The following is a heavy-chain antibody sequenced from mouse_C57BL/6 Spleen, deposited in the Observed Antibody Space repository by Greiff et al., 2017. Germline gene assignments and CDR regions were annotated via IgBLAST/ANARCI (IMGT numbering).Heavy chain of an antibody. CDR3: AIDFDDGYVCAY. Sequence: DVKLQESGPGLVKPSQSLSLSCSFTGYSFPSGYYWNWIRQFPGNKLEWMGYISYDGSNNYTPSLKNRISITRDTFKNQFFLKLNSVTTEDTATYYCAIDFDDGYVCAYWGQGTMVTVSA. V-gene: IGHV3-6*01. J-gene: IGHJ3*01. CDR2: ISYDGSN. D-gene: IGHD2-3*01. CDR1: GYSFPSGYY.